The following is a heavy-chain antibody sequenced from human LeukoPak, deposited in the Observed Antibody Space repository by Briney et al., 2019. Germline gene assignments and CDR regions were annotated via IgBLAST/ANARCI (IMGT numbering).Heavy chain of an antibody. J-gene: IGHJ4*02. Sequence: GGSLRLSCVASGFTFSSYWMHWVRQAPGKGHVWVSRINSDGSSTTYADSVKGRFTISRDNAENTLYLQMNSLRAEDTAMYYCARQYSYDSSGYYPWDYWGQGTLVTVSS. V-gene: IGHV3-74*01. CDR1: GFTFSSYW. CDR3: ARQYSYDSSGYYPWDY. CDR2: INSDGSST. D-gene: IGHD3-22*01.